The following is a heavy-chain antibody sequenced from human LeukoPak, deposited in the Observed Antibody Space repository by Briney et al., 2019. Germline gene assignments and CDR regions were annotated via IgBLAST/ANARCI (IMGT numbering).Heavy chain of an antibody. D-gene: IGHD3-10*01. V-gene: IGHV3-23*01. CDR1: GFTFSTYE. CDR2: ISESGGRT. Sequence: PGGSLRLSCAASGFTFSTYEMSWARQAPGKGPEWVSSISESGGRTYYADSVTGRLTISRDNSRSTLYLQMNSLRAEDTAVYYCTKGAYLDVWGQGTMVTVSS. J-gene: IGHJ6*02. CDR3: TKGAYLDV.